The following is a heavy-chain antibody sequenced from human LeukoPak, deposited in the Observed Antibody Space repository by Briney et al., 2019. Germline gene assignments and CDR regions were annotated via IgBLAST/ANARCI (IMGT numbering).Heavy chain of an antibody. CDR2: INHSGST. V-gene: IGHV4-39*07. J-gene: IGHJ4*02. CDR1: GGSISSSSYY. Sequence: SETLSLTCTVSGGSISSSSYYWGWIRQPPGKGLEWIGEINHSGSTNYNPSLKSRVTISVDTSKNQFSLKLSSVTAADTAVYYCARGGGQGRRAARRGYYFDYWGQGTLVTVSS. CDR3: ARGGGQGRRAARRGYYFDY. D-gene: IGHD6-6*01.